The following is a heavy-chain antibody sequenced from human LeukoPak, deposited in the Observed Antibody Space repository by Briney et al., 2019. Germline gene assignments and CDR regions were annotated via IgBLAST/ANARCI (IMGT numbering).Heavy chain of an antibody. V-gene: IGHV3-23*01. D-gene: IGHD4-17*01. CDR1: GFTFSSYA. CDR2: ISGSGGST. J-gene: IGHJ4*02. CDR3: AKDHDYGDYTDY. Sequence: PGGSLRLSCAASGFTFSSYAMSWVRQAPGKGLEWVSAISGSGGSTYYADSVKGRFTISRDNSKNTLYLQMNSLTAEDTAVYYCAKDHDYGDYTDYCGQGTLVTVSS.